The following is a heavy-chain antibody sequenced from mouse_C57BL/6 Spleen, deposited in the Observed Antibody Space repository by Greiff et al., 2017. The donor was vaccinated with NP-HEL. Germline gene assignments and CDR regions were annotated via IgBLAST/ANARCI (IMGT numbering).Heavy chain of an antibody. D-gene: IGHD1-1*01. J-gene: IGHJ4*01. CDR1: GYTFTDYY. CDR3: ARGGTTVVRFDYYAMDY. V-gene: IGHV1-26*01. Sequence: EVQLQQSGPELVKPGASVKISCKASGYTFTDYYMNWVKQSHGKSLEWIGDINPNNGGTSYNQKFKGKATVTVDKSSSTAYLELRSLTSEDSAVYYCARGGTTVVRFDYYAMDYWGQGTSVTVSS. CDR2: INPNNGGT.